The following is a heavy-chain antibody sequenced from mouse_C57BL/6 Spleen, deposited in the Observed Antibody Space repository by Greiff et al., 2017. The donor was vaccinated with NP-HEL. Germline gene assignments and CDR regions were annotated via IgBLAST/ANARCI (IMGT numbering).Heavy chain of an antibody. CDR2: IYPGSGST. CDR3: ARQALYYGSSSDY. Sequence: VQLQQSGAELVKPGASVKMSCKASGYTFTSYWITWVKQRPGQGLEWIGDIYPGSGSTNYNEKFKSKATLTVDTSSSTAYMQLSSLTSEDSAVYYCARQALYYGSSSDYWGQGTTLTVSS. V-gene: IGHV1-55*01. D-gene: IGHD1-1*01. J-gene: IGHJ2*01. CDR1: GYTFTSYW.